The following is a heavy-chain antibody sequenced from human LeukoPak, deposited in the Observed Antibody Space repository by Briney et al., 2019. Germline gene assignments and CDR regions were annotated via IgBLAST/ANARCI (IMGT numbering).Heavy chain of an antibody. CDR1: GGSVSSGGYY. Sequence: SETLYLTCTVSGGSVSSGGYYWSWVRQHPGKGLEWIGHIYYSGSTYYNPSLKSRVTISVDTSKNQFSLKLSSVTAADTAVYFCARVSSSFSLPRPGWFDPWGQGTLVTVSS. CDR2: IYYSGST. CDR3: ARVSSSFSLPRPGWFDP. J-gene: IGHJ5*02. D-gene: IGHD3-3*02. V-gene: IGHV4-31*03.